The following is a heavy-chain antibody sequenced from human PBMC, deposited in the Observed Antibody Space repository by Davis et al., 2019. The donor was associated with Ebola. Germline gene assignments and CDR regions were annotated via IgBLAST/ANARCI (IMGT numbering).Heavy chain of an antibody. CDR2: VNVGGGG. D-gene: IGHD6-19*01. CDR1: GDSFSGYY. CDR3: ARVGLSSGWTFDS. V-gene: IGHV4-34*01. Sequence: MPSETLSLTCAVYGDSFSGYYWSWIRQSPEKGLEWNGEVNVGGGGTYNPSLKSRVTISIDKLRNQFSLRLNSVTAADTAVYYCARVGLSSGWTFDSWGQGTLVIVSS. J-gene: IGHJ4*02.